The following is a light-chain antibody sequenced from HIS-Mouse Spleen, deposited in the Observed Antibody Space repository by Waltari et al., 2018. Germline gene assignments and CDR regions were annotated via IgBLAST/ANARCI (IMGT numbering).Light chain of an antibody. CDR3: QQYYSTPWT. V-gene: IGKV4-1*01. CDR2: WAS. J-gene: IGKJ1*01. CDR1: QSVLYSSNNKNY. Sequence: DIVMTQSPDSLAVSLGERATINCKSSQSVLYSSNNKNYLDWYQQKPGQPPKLLIYWASTRESGVPDRFRGGGSGTAFTLTISSLQAEDVAVYYCQQYYSTPWTFGQGTKVEIK.